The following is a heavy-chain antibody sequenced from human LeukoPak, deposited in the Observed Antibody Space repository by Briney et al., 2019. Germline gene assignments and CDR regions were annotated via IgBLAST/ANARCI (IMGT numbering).Heavy chain of an antibody. J-gene: IGHJ4*02. CDR2: ISSSSSYI. CDR3: ARESHVSGRYCDY. Sequence: GGSLRLSRAASGFTFSSYSMNWVRQAPGKGLEWVSSISSSSSYIYYADSVKGRFTISRDNAKNSLYLQMNSLRAEDTAVYYCARESHVSGRYCDYWGQGTLVTVSS. V-gene: IGHV3-21*01. D-gene: IGHD3-10*01. CDR1: GFTFSSYS.